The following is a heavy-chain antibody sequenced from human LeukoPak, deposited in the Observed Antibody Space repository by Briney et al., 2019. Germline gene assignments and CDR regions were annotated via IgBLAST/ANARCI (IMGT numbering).Heavy chain of an antibody. CDR3: ARGKDYYDSSGYEIFDY. CDR2: ISSSSSYI. V-gene: IGHV3-21*01. CDR1: GFTFSSYS. Sequence: GGSLRLSCAASGFTFSSYSMNWVRQAPGKGLEWVSSISSSSSYIYYADSVKGRFTISRDNAKNSLYLQMNSLRAEGTAVYYCARGKDYYDSSGYEIFDYWGQGTLVTVSS. J-gene: IGHJ4*02. D-gene: IGHD3-22*01.